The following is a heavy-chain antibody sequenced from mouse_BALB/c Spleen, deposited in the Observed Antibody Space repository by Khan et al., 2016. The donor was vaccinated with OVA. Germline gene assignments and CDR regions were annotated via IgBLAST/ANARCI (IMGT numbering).Heavy chain of an antibody. D-gene: IGHD1-1*01. V-gene: IGHV5-17*02. J-gene: IGHJ2*01. Sequence: EVELVESGGGLVQPGGSRKLSCAASGFTFSSYGMHWVRQAPEKGLEWVAYICGDSSTIYYTDTVKGRVTISRDNPKNTLSLQMTSLMSEDTALYYCATSYYHWYYIDYWGPGTTLTVSS. CDR2: ICGDSSTI. CDR3: ATSYYHWYYIDY. CDR1: GFTFSSYG.